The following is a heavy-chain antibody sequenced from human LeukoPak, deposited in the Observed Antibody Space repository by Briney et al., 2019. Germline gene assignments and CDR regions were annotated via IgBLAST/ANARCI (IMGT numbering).Heavy chain of an antibody. Sequence: SETLSLTCTVSGGSISNYYWNWIRQPPGKGLEWIGSIYYSGSTYYNPSLKSRVTISVDTSKNQFSLKLSSVTAADTAVYYCARETSQKGAHYMDVWGKGTTVTISS. V-gene: IGHV4-39*02. CDR1: GGSISNYY. D-gene: IGHD3-16*01. J-gene: IGHJ6*03. CDR3: ARETSQKGAHYMDV. CDR2: IYYSGST.